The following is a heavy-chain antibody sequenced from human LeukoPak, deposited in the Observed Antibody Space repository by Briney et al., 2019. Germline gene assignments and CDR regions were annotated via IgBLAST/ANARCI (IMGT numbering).Heavy chain of an antibody. J-gene: IGHJ1*01. Sequence: ASVKVSCKASGYTFTSYGISWVRQAPGQGLEWMGCLSAYNGNTNYAQKLQRRVTMTTDTSTSTAYMELRSLRSDDTAVYYCARDDYGDESAEYFQHWGQGTLVTVSS. CDR3: ARDDYGDESAEYFQH. CDR2: LSAYNGNT. CDR1: GYTFTSYG. D-gene: IGHD4-17*01. V-gene: IGHV1-18*01.